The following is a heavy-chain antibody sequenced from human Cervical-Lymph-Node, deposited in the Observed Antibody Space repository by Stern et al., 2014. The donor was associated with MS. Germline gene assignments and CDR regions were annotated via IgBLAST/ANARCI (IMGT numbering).Heavy chain of an antibody. CDR1: GGSINNGDYY. CDR2: IYDRGAP. D-gene: IGHD1-1*01. J-gene: IGHJ6*02. V-gene: IGHV4-31*03. Sequence: QVQLQESGPGLVKPSQTLSLTCTVSGGSINNGDYYWSWVRQHPGKGLEWLGYIYDRGAPYYNRSLKGRLTISVDTSKRHFSLKLTSVTAADTAVYYCARELSGMYGMDVWGQGTTVTVS. CDR3: ARELSGMYGMDV.